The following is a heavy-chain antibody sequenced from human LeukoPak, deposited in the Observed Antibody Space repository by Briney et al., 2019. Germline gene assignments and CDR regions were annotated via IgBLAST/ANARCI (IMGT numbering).Heavy chain of an antibody. J-gene: IGHJ4*02. V-gene: IGHV4-61*02. D-gene: IGHD1-7*01. Sequence: SQTLSLTCTVSGGSISSGSYYWSWIRQPAGKGLEWIGRIYTSGSTNYNPSLKSRVTISVDTSKNQFSLKLSSVTAADTAVYYCARATGITGTNYFDYWGQGTLVTVSS. CDR1: GGSISSGSYY. CDR2: IYTSGST. CDR3: ARATGITGTNYFDY.